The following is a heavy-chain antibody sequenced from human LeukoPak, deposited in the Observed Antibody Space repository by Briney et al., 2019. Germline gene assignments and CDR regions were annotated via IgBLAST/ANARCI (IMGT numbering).Heavy chain of an antibody. J-gene: IGHJ4*02. CDR3: ARRTYTGGPARY. CDR1: GGSISSSNW. Sequence: SGTLSLTCAVSGGSISSSNWWSWVRQPPGKGLEWIGEINHSGSANNNPSFRSRVTISIDTSKNQFSLKLNSVTAADTGVYYCARRTYTGGPARYWGQGTLVTVSS. CDR2: INHSGSA. D-gene: IGHD6-19*01. V-gene: IGHV4-4*02.